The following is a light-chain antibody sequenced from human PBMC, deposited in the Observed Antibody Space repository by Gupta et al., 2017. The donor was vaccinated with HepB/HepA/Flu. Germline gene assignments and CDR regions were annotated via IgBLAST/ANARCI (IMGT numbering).Light chain of an antibody. CDR1: QSVSSSY. CDR3: QQDGSSPLT. V-gene: IGKV3-20*01. Sequence: SLSPWERATLSCRASQSVSSSYLAWYQQKPGQAPRLLIYGASSRATGIPDRFSGSGSGTDFTLTISRLEPEDFAVYYCQQDGSSPLTFGGGTKVEIK. CDR2: GAS. J-gene: IGKJ4*01.